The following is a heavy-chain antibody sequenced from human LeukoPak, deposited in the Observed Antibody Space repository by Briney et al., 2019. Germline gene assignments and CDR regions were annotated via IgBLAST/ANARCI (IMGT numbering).Heavy chain of an antibody. CDR3: AKGSYYDSSSSFYFDY. Sequence: GGFLRLSCAASGFTFSSYAMSWVRQAPGKGLEWVSGISGSGDNTYYADSVKGRFTISRDNSKNTLYVQVNSLGTEDTAAYYCAKGSYYDSSSSFYFDYWGQGTLVTVSS. D-gene: IGHD3-22*01. CDR1: GFTFSSYA. V-gene: IGHV3-23*01. J-gene: IGHJ4*02. CDR2: ISGSGDNT.